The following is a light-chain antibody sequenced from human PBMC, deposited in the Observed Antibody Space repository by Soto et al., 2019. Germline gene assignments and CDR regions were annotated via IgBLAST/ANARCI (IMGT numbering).Light chain of an antibody. CDR1: QSISSY. J-gene: IGKJ4*01. V-gene: IGKV1-39*01. CDR2: AAS. CDR3: QQSYSTPLT. Sequence: DIQMTQSPSSLSASVGDRVTITCRASQSISSYLNWYQHKPGKAPKLLIYAASSLQSGVPSRFSGSGSGTDFTLTISSLQPEDFATYYCQQSYSTPLTFVGGTKVEIK.